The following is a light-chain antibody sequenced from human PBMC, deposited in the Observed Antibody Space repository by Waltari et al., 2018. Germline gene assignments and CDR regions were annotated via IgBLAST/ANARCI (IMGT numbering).Light chain of an antibody. CDR2: YDR. CDR1: NLGTSR. Sequence: SYVVTQPPSVSVAPGETATITCGGDNLGTSRVHWYQQKAGQAPVLVIFYDRDRPSGIPDRFSGSNSGNTATLTISRVEAGDEARYYCHVWHPHVDPGVFGTGTEVTVL. CDR3: HVWHPHVDPGV. J-gene: IGLJ1*01. V-gene: IGLV3-21*04.